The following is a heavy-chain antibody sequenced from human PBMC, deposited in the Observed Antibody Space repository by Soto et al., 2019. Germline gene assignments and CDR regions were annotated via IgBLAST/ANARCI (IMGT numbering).Heavy chain of an antibody. D-gene: IGHD2-2*01. Sequence: GGSLRLSCAASGFTFSSYAMHWVRQAPGKGLEWVAVISYDGSNKYYADSVKGRFTISRDNSKNTLYLQMNSLRAEDTAVYYCAKAQYGYYYYGMDVWGQGTTVTVSS. CDR2: ISYDGSNK. CDR3: AKAQYGYYYYGMDV. J-gene: IGHJ6*02. CDR1: GFTFSSYA. V-gene: IGHV3-30-3*01.